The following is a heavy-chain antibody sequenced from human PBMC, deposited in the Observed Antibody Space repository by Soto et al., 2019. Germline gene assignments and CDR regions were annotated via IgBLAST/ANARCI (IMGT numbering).Heavy chain of an antibody. Sequence: XXTLSLPFAVYGGSFRGYYWPWIRQPPGTGLEWIGEINHSGSTNYNPSLKSRVTISVDTSKNQFSLKLTSVTAADTAVYYCARDKITGLFDYWGQGTLVTVSS. J-gene: IGHJ4*02. CDR1: GGSFRGYY. D-gene: IGHD2-8*02. V-gene: IGHV4-34*01. CDR2: INHSGST. CDR3: ARDKITGLFDY.